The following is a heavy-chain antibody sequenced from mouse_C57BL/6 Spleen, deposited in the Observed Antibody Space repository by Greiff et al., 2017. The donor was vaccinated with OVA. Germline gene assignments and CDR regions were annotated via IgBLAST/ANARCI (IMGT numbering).Heavy chain of an antibody. V-gene: IGHV1-61*01. CDR1: GYTFTSYW. J-gene: IGHJ3*01. Sequence: VQLQQPGAELVRPGSSVKLSCKASGYTFTSYWMDWVKQRPGQGLEWIGNIYPSDSETHYNQKFKDKATLTVDKSSSTAYMQLSSLTSEDSAVYYCARGDSSGYAAWFAYWGQGTLVTVSA. CDR3: ARGDSSGYAAWFAY. D-gene: IGHD3-2*02. CDR2: IYPSDSET.